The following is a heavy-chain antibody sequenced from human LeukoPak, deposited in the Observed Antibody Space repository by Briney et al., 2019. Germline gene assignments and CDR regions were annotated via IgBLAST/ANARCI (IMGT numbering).Heavy chain of an antibody. CDR3: ARAERGGYSGYDYGMDL. CDR1: GFTFSSYA. V-gene: IGHV3-30*04. J-gene: IGHJ6*04. CDR2: ISYDGSNT. D-gene: IGHD5-12*01. Sequence: GGSLRLSCAASGFTFSSYAMHWVRQAPGKGLEWVAVISYDGSNTYYADSVKGRFTISRDNSKDTLYLQMNSLRAEDTAVYYCARAERGGYSGYDYGMDLWGKGTTVTVSS.